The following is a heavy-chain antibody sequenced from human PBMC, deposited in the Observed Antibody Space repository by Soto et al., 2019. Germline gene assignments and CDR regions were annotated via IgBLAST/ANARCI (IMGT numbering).Heavy chain of an antibody. Sequence: ASVKVSCKASGYTFTSYYIHWVRQAPGQGLEWMGIINPSGGSVSYAQKFQGRVTVSRDTSTSTVYMELSSLRSEDTAVYYCARDTNVGPTYHYYGMDVWGQGTTVTVSS. CDR2: INPSGGSV. J-gene: IGHJ6*02. CDR3: ARDTNVGPTYHYYGMDV. D-gene: IGHD1-1*01. V-gene: IGHV1-46*01. CDR1: GYTFTSYY.